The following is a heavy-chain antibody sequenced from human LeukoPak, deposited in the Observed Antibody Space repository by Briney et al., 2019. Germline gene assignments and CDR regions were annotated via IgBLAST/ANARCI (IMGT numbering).Heavy chain of an antibody. Sequence: SENLSLTCAVYGGSFSGYYWSWIRQPPGKGLEWIGEINHSGSTNYNPSLKSRVTISVDTSKNQFSLKLSSVTAADTAVYYCARSSLVTARGSLFQHWGQGTLVTVSS. J-gene: IGHJ1*01. CDR1: GGSFSGYY. CDR3: ARSSLVTARGSLFQH. CDR2: INHSGST. D-gene: IGHD2-21*02. V-gene: IGHV4-34*01.